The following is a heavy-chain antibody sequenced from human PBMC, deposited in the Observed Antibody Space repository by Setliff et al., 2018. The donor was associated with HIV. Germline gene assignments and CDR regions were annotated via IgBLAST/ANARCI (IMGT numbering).Heavy chain of an antibody. CDR1: GGTFSSYA. J-gene: IGHJ4*02. CDR3: ARERASGGNIFDY. D-gene: IGHD2-15*01. CDR2: IIPVFGTA. V-gene: IGHV1-69*05. Sequence: VASVKVSCKASGGTFSSYAISWVRQAPGQGLEWMGGIIPVFGTANYAQKFQDRVTFTTAESTVYMEVSSLRSDDTAVYYCARERASGGNIFDYWGQGTLVTVSS.